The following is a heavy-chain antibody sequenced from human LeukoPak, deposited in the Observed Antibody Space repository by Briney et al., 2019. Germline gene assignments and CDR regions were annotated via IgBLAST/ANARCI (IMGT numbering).Heavy chain of an antibody. Sequence: GGSLRLSCAASGFTFDDYAMHWVRQAPGKGLEWVSGISWNSGSIGYADSVKGRFTISRDNAINSLYLQMNSLRAEDMALYYCAKDIGGSGWSFDYWGQGTLVTVSS. CDR3: AKDIGGSGWSFDY. J-gene: IGHJ4*02. V-gene: IGHV3-9*03. CDR1: GFTFDDYA. CDR2: ISWNSGSI. D-gene: IGHD6-19*01.